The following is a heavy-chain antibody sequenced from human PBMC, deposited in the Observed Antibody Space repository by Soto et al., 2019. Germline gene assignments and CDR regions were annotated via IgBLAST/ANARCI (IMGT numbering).Heavy chain of an antibody. J-gene: IGHJ4*02. CDR1: GFSINTYS. Sequence: EVQLVESGGGLVKPGGSLRLSCAASGFSINTYSMNWVRQAPGKGLEWVADITTSSSFRFYADSLKGRFTISRDDAKNSLYLHMNSLRVEDTGVYYCARDLGVALAALTLDSWGQGTLVTVSS. V-gene: IGHV3-21*02. CDR3: ARDLGVALAALTLDS. CDR2: ITTSSSFR. D-gene: IGHD3-16*01.